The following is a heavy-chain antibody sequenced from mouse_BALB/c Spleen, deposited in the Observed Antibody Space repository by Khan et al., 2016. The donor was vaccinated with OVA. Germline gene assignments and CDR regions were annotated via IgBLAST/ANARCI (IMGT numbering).Heavy chain of an antibody. CDR1: GFNITDYY. V-gene: IGHV14-3*02. J-gene: IGHJ2*01. CDR3: AGVARK. CDR2: IDPPNGNT. Sequence: VQLKQSGAELVKPGATVKVSCTASGFNITDYYMHWVKQWPEQGLEWIGRIDPPNGNTKYDQKFKGKATITAAKSSNTAYLQLSSLTSEDTAVYYCAGVARKWGQGTTVTVSS.